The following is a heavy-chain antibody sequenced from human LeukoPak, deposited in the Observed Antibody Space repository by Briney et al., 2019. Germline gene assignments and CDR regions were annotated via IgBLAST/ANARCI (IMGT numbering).Heavy chain of an antibody. J-gene: IGHJ5*02. CDR2: IYHSGST. D-gene: IGHD5-24*01. CDR1: GYSISSGYY. CDR3: ARDRLQLQS. V-gene: IGHV4-38-2*02. Sequence: SETLSLTCTVSGYSISSGYYWGWIQQPPGKGLEWIGSIYHSGSTYYNPSLKSRVTISVDTSKNQFSLKLSSVTAADTAVYYCARDRLQLQSWGQGTLVTVSS.